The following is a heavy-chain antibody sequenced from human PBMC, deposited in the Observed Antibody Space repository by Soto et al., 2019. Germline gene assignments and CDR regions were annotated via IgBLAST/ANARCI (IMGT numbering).Heavy chain of an antibody. V-gene: IGHV3-33*01. D-gene: IGHD3-10*01. CDR1: GFTFSSYG. CDR3: ARGMGRGVDATDY. CDR2: IWYDGSNK. J-gene: IGHJ4*02. Sequence: QVQLVESGGGVVQPGRSLRLSCAASGFTFSSYGMHWVRQAPGKGLEWVAVIWYDGSNKYYADSVKGRFTISRDNSKNTLYLQMNSLRAEDTAVYYCARGMGRGVDATDYWGQGTLVTVSS.